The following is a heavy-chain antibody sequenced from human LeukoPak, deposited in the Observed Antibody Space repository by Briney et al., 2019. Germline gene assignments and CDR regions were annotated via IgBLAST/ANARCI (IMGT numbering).Heavy chain of an antibody. J-gene: IGHJ4*02. Sequence: AGGSLRLSCAASGFTFTNYWMSWVRQAPGKGLEWVANIKQDGSEKYYVDSVKGRFTISRDNTKNSLYLQMNSLRAEDTAVYYCARDRYYYDSSGYYRVYWGQGTLVTDPS. CDR1: GFTFTNYW. D-gene: IGHD3-22*01. CDR2: IKQDGSEK. CDR3: ARDRYYYDSSGYYRVY. V-gene: IGHV3-7*01.